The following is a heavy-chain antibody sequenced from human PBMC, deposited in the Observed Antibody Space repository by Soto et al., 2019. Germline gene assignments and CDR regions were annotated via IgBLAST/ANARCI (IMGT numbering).Heavy chain of an antibody. Sequence: EVQLLESGGGLVQPGGSLRLSCAASGFTFSSYWMSWVRQAPGKGLVWVANIKGDGSERHYVDSVKGRFIISRDNTQNSLFLQMNSLTVEDTAVYYCARDGCTSASCDVYGMDVWGQGTTVTVSS. D-gene: IGHD2-2*01. V-gene: IGHV3-7*03. CDR2: IKGDGSER. CDR1: GFTFSSYW. CDR3: ARDGCTSASCDVYGMDV. J-gene: IGHJ6*02.